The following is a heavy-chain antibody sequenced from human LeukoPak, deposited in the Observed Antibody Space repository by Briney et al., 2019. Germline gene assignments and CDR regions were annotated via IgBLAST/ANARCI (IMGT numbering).Heavy chain of an antibody. V-gene: IGHV1-2*02. J-gene: IGHJ4*02. CDR3: ARAPRPGIAVAGHFGY. D-gene: IGHD6-19*01. Sequence: ASVKVSCKASGYTFTGYYMHWVRQAPGQGLEWMGWINPNSGGTNYAQKFQGRVTMTRDTSISTAYVELSRLRSDDTAVYYCARAPRPGIAVAGHFGYWGQGTLVTVSS. CDR1: GYTFTGYY. CDR2: INPNSGGT.